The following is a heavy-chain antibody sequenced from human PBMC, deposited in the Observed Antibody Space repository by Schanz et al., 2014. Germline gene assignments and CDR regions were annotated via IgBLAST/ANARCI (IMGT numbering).Heavy chain of an antibody. V-gene: IGHV1-69*08. Sequence: QVQLVQSGADVKKPGSSVRVSCKASGGTFSRLTFSWVRQAPGQGLEWMGRVIPILGVTHYAQKFQGRVTITADKSSDTAYMELSSLRSDDTAVDYCARDQSPYTNSSDVRYVDYWGHGSLVTVSS. CDR2: VIPILGVT. CDR3: ARDQSPYTNSSDVRYVDY. D-gene: IGHD6-6*01. J-gene: IGHJ4*01. CDR1: GGTFSRLT.